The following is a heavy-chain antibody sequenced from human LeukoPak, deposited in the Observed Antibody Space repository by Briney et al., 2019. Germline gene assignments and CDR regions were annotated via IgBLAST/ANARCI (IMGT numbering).Heavy chain of an antibody. CDR3: AKKWRYHYESSGYFGCGYFDC. J-gene: IGHJ4*02. V-gene: IGHV3-23*01. CDR2: ISGSGGST. Sequence: HPGGSLRLSCAASGFTFSSYGMSWVRQAPGKGLEWVSAISGSGGSTYYADSVKGRFTISRDNSKNTLYLQMNSLRAEDTAVYYCAKKWRYHYESSGYFGCGYFDCWGQGALVTVSS. D-gene: IGHD3-22*01. CDR1: GFTFSSYG.